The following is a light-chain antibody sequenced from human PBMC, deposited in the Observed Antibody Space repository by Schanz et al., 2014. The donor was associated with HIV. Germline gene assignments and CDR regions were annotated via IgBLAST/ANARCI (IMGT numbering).Light chain of an antibody. V-gene: IGKV1-17*01. J-gene: IGKJ1*01. Sequence: DIQMTQSPSSLSASVGDRVTITCRASQSISNYLNWYQQKPGKAPRLLIYAASSLHSGVPSRFSGSGSGTEFTLTISSLQPEDFATYYCLQHNSYPRTFGQGTKVEIK. CDR3: LQHNSYPRT. CDR1: QSISNY. CDR2: AAS.